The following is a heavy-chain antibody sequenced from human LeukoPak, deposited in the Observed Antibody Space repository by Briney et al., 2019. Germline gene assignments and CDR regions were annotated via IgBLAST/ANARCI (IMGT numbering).Heavy chain of an antibody. D-gene: IGHD6-19*01. Sequence: GGSLRFSSAAAGFTFRNYGMPWGRQAPRQGVGWGAVLWHDGSNEYYADTVRGRFTISRDKSKNTLYLQMSSLRAEDTAVYYCAKDFKSSGWYVLPYFDYWGQGTLVTVSS. J-gene: IGHJ4*02. CDR2: LWHDGSNE. V-gene: IGHV3-33*03. CDR1: GFTFRNYG. CDR3: AKDFKSSGWYVLPYFDY.